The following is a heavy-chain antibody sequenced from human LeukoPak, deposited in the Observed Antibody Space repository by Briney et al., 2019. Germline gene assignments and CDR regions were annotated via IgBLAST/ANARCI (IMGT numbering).Heavy chain of an antibody. V-gene: IGHV4-59*01. D-gene: IGHD6-13*01. CDR1: GGSISSYY. CDR3: ARESKEQPRYFDY. CDR2: IYYSGST. J-gene: IGHJ4*02. Sequence: PSETLSLTCTVSGGSISSYYWRWIRQPPGKGLDWIGYIYYSGSTNYNPSLKSRVTISVDTSKSQFSLKLSSVTAADTAVYYCARESKEQPRYFDYWGQGTLVTVSS.